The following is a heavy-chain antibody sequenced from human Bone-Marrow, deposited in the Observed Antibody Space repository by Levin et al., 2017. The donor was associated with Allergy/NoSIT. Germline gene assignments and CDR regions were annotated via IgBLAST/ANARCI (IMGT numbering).Heavy chain of an antibody. CDR2: ISWDSGNI. J-gene: IGHJ5*02. Sequence: HAGGSLRLSCAASGFAFTFEDHAMHWVRQAPGKGPEWVAGISWDSGNIGYADSVKGRFSISRDNAKKSVFLQMSSLRPEDTAFYYCAQDISPGSGWFESFDTWGQGTQVIVSS. D-gene: IGHD6-19*01. V-gene: IGHV3-9*01. CDR3: AQDISPGSGWFESFDT. CDR1: GFAFTFEDHA.